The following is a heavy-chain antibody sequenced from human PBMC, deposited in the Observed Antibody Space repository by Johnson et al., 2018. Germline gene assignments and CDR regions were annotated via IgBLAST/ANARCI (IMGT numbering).Heavy chain of an antibody. V-gene: IGHV4-34*01. J-gene: IGHJ3*02. CDR3: AGGGYYDMSGYYPDAFDS. D-gene: IGHD3-22*01. CDR1: GGSFSGYY. Sequence: QVQLQQWGAGLLKPSETLSLTCAVYGGSFSGYYWSWIRQPPGKGLEWIGEINHSGSTNYNPSLKSRVTISVDTSKNQFSLKLSSVTAADTAVYYCAGGGYYDMSGYYPDAFDSWGQGTMVTVSS. CDR2: INHSGST.